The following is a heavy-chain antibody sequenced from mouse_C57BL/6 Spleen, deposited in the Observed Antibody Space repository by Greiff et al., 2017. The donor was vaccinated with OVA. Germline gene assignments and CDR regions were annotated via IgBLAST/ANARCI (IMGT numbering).Heavy chain of an antibody. CDR2: ISYDGSN. CDR3: ARGGYGNYGDY. V-gene: IGHV3-6*01. CDR1: GYSITSGYY. J-gene: IGHJ2*01. Sequence: ESGPGLVKPSQSLSLTCSVTGYSITSGYYWNWIRQFPGNKLEWMGYISYDGSNNYNPSLKNRISITRDTSKNQFFLKLNSVTTEDTATYYCARGGYGNYGDYWGQGTTLTVSS. D-gene: IGHD2-1*01.